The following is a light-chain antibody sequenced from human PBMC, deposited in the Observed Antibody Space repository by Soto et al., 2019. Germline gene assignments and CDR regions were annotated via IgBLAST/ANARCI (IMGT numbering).Light chain of an antibody. CDR1: HSISSW. CDR2: EAS. Sequence: DIQMTQSPSTLSASIGDRVTITCRASHSISSWLAWYRQKPGKAPKFLISEASRLKTGVPSSFSGSGSGTEFTLTISSLQPDDFATYYCRQYDSYPLTFGGGTRVEIK. V-gene: IGKV1-5*03. CDR3: RQYDSYPLT. J-gene: IGKJ4*01.